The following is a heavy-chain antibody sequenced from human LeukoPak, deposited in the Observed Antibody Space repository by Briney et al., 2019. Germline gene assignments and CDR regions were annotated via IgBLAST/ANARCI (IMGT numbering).Heavy chain of an antibody. CDR3: ARSGGVPAAIGYNWFDP. CDR2: INPSGGST. J-gene: IGHJ5*02. D-gene: IGHD2-2*01. Sequence: ASVKVSCKVSGYTFTSYYMHWVRQAPGQGLEWMGIINPSGGSTSYAQKFQGRVTMTRDTSTSTVYMEPSSLRSEDTAVYYCARSGGVPAAIGYNWFDPWGQGTLVTVSS. CDR1: GYTFTSYY. V-gene: IGHV1-46*01.